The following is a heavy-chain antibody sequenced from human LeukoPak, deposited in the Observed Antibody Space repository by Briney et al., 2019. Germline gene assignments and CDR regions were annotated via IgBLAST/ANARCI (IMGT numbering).Heavy chain of an antibody. CDR1: GGTFSSYA. Sequence: SVKVSCKASGGTFSSYAISWVRQAPGQGLEWMGGIIPIFGTANYAQKFQGRVTITTDESTSTAYMELSSLRSEDTAVYYCARGPSYSSGWYQPRREEGVFDYWGQGTLVTVSS. D-gene: IGHD6-19*01. CDR3: ARGPSYSSGWYQPRREEGVFDY. CDR2: IIPIFGTA. J-gene: IGHJ4*02. V-gene: IGHV1-69*05.